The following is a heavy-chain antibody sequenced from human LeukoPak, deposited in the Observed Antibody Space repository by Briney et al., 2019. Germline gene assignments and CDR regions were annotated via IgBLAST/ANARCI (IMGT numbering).Heavy chain of an antibody. J-gene: IGHJ4*02. CDR2: INHSGST. CDR1: GGSFSGYY. Sequence: PSETLSLTCAVYGGSFSGYYWSWIRQPPGKGLEWIGEINHSGSTNYNPSLKSRVTISVDTSKNQFSLKLSSVTAADTAVYYCARGHWYGSGLDYWGQGTLVTVSS. V-gene: IGHV4-34*01. CDR3: ARGHWYGSGLDY. D-gene: IGHD3-10*01.